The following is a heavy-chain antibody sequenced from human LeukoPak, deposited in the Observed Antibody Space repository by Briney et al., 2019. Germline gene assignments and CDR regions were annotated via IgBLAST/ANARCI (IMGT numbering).Heavy chain of an antibody. CDR1: GGTFSSYA. CDR3: ATWEIAARSFDY. J-gene: IGHJ4*02. D-gene: IGHD6-6*01. CDR2: FDPEDGET. V-gene: IGHV1-24*01. Sequence: GASVKVSCKASGGTFSSYAISWVRQAPGKGLEWMGGFDPEDGETIYAQKFQGRVTMTEDTSTDTAYMELSSLRSEDTAVYYCATWEIAARSFDYWGQGTLVTVSS.